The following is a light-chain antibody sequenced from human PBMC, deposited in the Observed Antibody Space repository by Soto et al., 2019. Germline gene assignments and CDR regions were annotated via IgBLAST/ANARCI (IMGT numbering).Light chain of an antibody. V-gene: IGKV3-15*01. CDR1: QSVDRR. J-gene: IGKJ1*01. CDR2: GAS. Sequence: EIGMTQSPSTLSVSVGERATLSCRASQSVDRRLAWYQQKPGQAPRLLIYGASTRASGVPARFSGSGSGTEFTLTISSLQSDDFAAYYCQQYNNWPRTFGQGTKVDIK. CDR3: QQYNNWPRT.